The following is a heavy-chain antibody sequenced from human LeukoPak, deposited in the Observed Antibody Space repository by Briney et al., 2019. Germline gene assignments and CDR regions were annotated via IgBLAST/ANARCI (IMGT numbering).Heavy chain of an antibody. J-gene: IGHJ4*02. CDR2: ISSSGSTI. CDR1: GFTFSDYY. D-gene: IGHD2-8*01. Sequence: GGSLRLSCAASGFTFSDYYMSWIRQAPGKGLEWVSYISSSGSTIYYADSVKGRFTISRDNAKNSLYLQMNSLRAEDTAVYYCARESADCTNGVCPRGFDYWGQGTLVTVSS. V-gene: IGHV3-11*04. CDR3: ARESADCTNGVCPRGFDY.